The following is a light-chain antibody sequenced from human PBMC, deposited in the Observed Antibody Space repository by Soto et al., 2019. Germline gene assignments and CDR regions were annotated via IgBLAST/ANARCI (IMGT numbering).Light chain of an antibody. V-gene: IGLV1-51*01. CDR1: SSNIGGNS. CDR2: DNN. J-gene: IGLJ1*01. Sequence: QSVLTQPPSVSAAPGQKVTISCSGSSSNIGGNSVSWYQQLPGTAPKLLIYDNNRRPSGIPARFSGSKSGTSAPRGITGFQPGDEADYYCGSGDSSLSAYVFGTVTKVPAL. CDR3: GSGDSSLSAYV.